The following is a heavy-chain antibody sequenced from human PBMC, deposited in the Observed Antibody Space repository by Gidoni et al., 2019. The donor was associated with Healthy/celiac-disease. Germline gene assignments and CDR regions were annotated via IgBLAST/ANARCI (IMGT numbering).Heavy chain of an antibody. CDR2: INPNSGGT. D-gene: IGHD4-17*01. Sequence: QVQLVQSGAEVKKPGASVKVSCKASGYTFTGSYLHWVRQAPGQGLEWMGWINPNSGGTNYAQKFQGWVTMTRDTSISTAYMELSRLRSDDTAVYYCARSRGGKYGDYGLSTLGDYYGMDVWGQGTTVTVSS. CDR3: ARSRGGKYGDYGLSTLGDYYGMDV. J-gene: IGHJ6*02. V-gene: IGHV1-2*04. CDR1: GYTFTGSY.